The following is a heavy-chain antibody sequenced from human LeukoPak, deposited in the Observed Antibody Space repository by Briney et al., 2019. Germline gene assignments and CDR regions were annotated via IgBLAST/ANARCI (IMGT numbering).Heavy chain of an antibody. CDR3: AKDRQRFIVGASGGLAGFDY. CDR1: GFTFSSYG. D-gene: IGHD1-26*01. Sequence: GGSLRLSCAASGFTFSSYGMHWVRQAPGKGLEWVALISYDGSIKYYVDSVKGRFTISRDNSKNTLYLQMNSLRAEDTAVYYCAKDRQRFIVGASGGLAGFDYWGLGTLVTVSS. J-gene: IGHJ4*02. V-gene: IGHV3-30*18. CDR2: ISYDGSIK.